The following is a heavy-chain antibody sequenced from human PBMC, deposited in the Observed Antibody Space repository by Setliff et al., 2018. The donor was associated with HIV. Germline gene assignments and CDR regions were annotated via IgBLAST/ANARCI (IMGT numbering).Heavy chain of an antibody. V-gene: IGHV4-38-2*01. D-gene: IGHD2-21*02. CDR3: ASHDGTYCGGDCYLLGYFDL. J-gene: IGHJ2*01. Sequence: SETLSLTCAVSAYSISSGYYWGWIRQPPGKGLEWIGSIYHSGSIYYNPSLKSRVTISVDTSKNQFSLKLSSVTAADTAVYYCASHDGTYCGGDCYLLGYFDLWGRGTLVTVSS. CDR2: IYHSGSI. CDR1: AYSISSGYY.